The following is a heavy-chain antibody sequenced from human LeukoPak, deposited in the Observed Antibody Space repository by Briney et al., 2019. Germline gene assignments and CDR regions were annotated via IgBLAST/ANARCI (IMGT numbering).Heavy chain of an antibody. D-gene: IGHD6-19*01. CDR3: ARAVSGRFDY. V-gene: IGHV4-34*01. Sequence: SETLSRTCAVYGGSFSGYYWSWIRQPPGKGLEWIGEINHSGSTNYNPSLKSRVTISVDTSKNQFSLRLSSVTAADTAIYYCARAVSGRFDYWGQGTLVTVSS. CDR1: GGSFSGYY. J-gene: IGHJ4*02. CDR2: INHSGST.